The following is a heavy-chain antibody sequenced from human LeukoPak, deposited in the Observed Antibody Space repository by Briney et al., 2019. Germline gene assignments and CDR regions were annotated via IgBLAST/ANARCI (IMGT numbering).Heavy chain of an antibody. D-gene: IGHD6-13*01. Sequence: PSETLSLTCTVSGGSISPYYWGWIRQPPGKGLEWIGYIFYGGSTNYNPSLKSRVTISVDTSKNQFSLKLSSVTAADTAVYFCARHDGSSLPFDYWGQGTLVTVSS. V-gene: IGHV4-59*08. CDR3: ARHDGSSLPFDY. J-gene: IGHJ4*02. CDR1: GGSISPYY. CDR2: IFYGGST.